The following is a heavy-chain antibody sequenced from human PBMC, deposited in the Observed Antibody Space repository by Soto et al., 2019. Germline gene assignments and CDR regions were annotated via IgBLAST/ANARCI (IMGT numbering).Heavy chain of an antibody. V-gene: IGHV3-48*03. J-gene: IGHJ4*02. Sequence: GGSLRLSCAASGFTFSSYEMNWVRQAPGKGLEWVSYISTSGSTIYYADSVKGRFTISRDNAKNSLYLQMYTLRAEDTAVYYCVRGETWLQLSYYFDYWGQGTLVTVSS. D-gene: IGHD5-12*01. CDR1: GFTFSSYE. CDR2: ISTSGSTI. CDR3: VRGETWLQLSYYFDY.